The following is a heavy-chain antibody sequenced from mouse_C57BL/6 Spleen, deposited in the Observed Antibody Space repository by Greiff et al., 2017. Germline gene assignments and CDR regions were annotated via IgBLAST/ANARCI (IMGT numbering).Heavy chain of an antibody. CDR1: GYTFTDYY. D-gene: IGHD1-2*01. V-gene: IGHV1-26*01. J-gene: IGHJ4*01. CDR2: INPNNGGT. Sequence: EVQLQQSGPELVKPGASVKISCKASGYTFTDYYMNWVKQSHGKSLEWIGDINPNNGGTSYNQKFKGKATLTVDKSSSTAYMELRSLTSEDSAVYYCAREIGDLYGTMDYWGQGTSVTVSS. CDR3: AREIGDLYGTMDY.